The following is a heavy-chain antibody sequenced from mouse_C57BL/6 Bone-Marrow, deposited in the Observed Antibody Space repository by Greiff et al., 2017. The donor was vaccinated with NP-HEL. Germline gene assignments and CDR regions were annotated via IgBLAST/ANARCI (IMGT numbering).Heavy chain of an antibody. CDR3: ARDSNYSHWYFDV. D-gene: IGHD2-5*01. V-gene: IGHV14-2*01. CDR2: IDPEDGET. J-gene: IGHJ1*03. CDR1: GFNIKDYY. Sequence: EVKVEESGAELVKPGASVKLSCTASGFNIKDYYMHWVKQRTEQGLEWIGRIDPEDGETKYAPKFQGKATITADTSSNTAYLQLSSLTSEDTAVYYCARDSNYSHWYFDVWGTGTTVTVSS.